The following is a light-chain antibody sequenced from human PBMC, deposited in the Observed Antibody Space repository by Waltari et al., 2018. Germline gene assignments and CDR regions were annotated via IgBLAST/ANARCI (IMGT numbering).Light chain of an antibody. CDR2: DVS. Sequence: QSALTQPPSASGSPGQSVSISCTGTSSDVGNYNYVSWYQQPPGKAPKLMIYDVSQRPSGVPDRFSGSKSGNTASLTVSGLQAEDEADYYCSSYAGSNNKVFGGGTKLTVL. J-gene: IGLJ3*02. CDR3: SSYAGSNNKV. V-gene: IGLV2-8*01. CDR1: SSDVGNYNY.